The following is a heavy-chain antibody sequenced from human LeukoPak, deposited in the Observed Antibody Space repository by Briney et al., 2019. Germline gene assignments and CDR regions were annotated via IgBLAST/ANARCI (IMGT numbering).Heavy chain of an antibody. CDR2: IYYSGST. CDR1: GGSISSYY. CDR3: ARDHGNPVLRYFEFDGMDV. Sequence: PSETLSLTCTVSGGSISSYYWSWIRQPPGKGLEWIGYIYYSGSTNYNPSLKSRVTISVDTSKNQFSLKLSSVTAADTAVYYCARDHGNPVLRYFEFDGMDVWGKGTTVTVSS. D-gene: IGHD3-9*01. J-gene: IGHJ6*04. V-gene: IGHV4-59*01.